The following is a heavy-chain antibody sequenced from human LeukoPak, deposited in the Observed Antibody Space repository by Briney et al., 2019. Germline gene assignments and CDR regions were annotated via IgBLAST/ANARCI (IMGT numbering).Heavy chain of an antibody. V-gene: IGHV3-23*01. J-gene: IGHJ6*02. CDR1: GFTFSSYA. CDR2: ISGSGGST. Sequence: GGSLRLPCAASGFTFSSYAMSWVRQAPGKGLEWVSAISGSGGSTYYADSVKGRFTISRDNAKNSLYLQMNSLRAEDTAVYYCAREPNPPTYDFWSGYPYYYYGMDVWGQGTTVTVSS. D-gene: IGHD3-3*01. CDR3: AREPNPPTYDFWSGYPYYYYGMDV.